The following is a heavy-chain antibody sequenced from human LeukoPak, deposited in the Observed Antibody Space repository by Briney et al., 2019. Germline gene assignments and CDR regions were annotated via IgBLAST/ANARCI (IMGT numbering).Heavy chain of an antibody. V-gene: IGHV3-30*01. CDR3: AGEPIDSSGLMSFFDP. J-gene: IGHJ5*02. D-gene: IGHD3-22*01. Sequence: SVKGRFTISRDNSKNTLYLQMNSLRTDDAVVYYCAGEPIDSSGLMSFFDPWGQGTLVTVSS.